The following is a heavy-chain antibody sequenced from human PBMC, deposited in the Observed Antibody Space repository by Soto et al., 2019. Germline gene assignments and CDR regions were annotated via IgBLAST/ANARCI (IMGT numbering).Heavy chain of an antibody. CDR2: IYYSGST. D-gene: IGHD4-4*01. V-gene: IGHV4-59*08. Sequence: SETLSLTCTVPGSSVSSYYWRRIRQSPGKGLEWIGFIYYSGSTKYKPSLKSRVTISVDTSKNQFSLKVSSATAADTAVYYCARHSNRNYGLYYFDYWGLGALVTVSS. CDR3: ARHSNRNYGLYYFDY. CDR1: GSSVSSYY. J-gene: IGHJ4*02.